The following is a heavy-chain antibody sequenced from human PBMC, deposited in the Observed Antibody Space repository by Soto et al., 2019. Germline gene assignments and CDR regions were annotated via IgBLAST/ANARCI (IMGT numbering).Heavy chain of an antibody. CDR1: GFTFSSYA. Sequence: EVQLLESGGGLVQPGGSLRLSCAASGFTFSSYAMSWVRQAPGKGLEWVSAISGSGGSTYYADSVKGRFTISRDNSKNPPYLQMHSLRAEGTAVYYCAKYARGGNRMKKTVAGYFDVWGQGTLVTDSS. CDR2: ISGSGGST. J-gene: IGHJ4*02. D-gene: IGHD6-19*01. CDR3: AKYARGGNRMKKTVAGYFDV. V-gene: IGHV3-23*01.